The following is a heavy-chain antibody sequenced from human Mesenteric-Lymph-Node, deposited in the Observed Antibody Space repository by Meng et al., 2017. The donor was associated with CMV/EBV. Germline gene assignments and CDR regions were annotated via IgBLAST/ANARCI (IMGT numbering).Heavy chain of an antibody. CDR1: GYSFITYY. V-gene: IGHV1-46*01. J-gene: IGHJ3*02. CDR3: AGDLVGYDAFDI. D-gene: IGHD3-22*01. Sequence: ASAKVSCKASGYSFITYYIHWVRQAPGQGLEWMGRINPDGGTTTYSQKFQGGITLTSDTSTSTVYMELSSLRSEDTAVYYCAGDLVGYDAFDIWGQGTMVTVSS. CDR2: INPDGGTT.